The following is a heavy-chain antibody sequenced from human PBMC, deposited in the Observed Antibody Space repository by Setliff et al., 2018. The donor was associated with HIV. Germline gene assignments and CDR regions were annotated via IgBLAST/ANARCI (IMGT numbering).Heavy chain of an antibody. V-gene: IGHV4-4*09. CDR1: GGSVNDFY. Sequence: SETLSLTCTVSGGSVNDFYCNWIRQPPGKGPEWIGYIHSSGSTIYNPSLKRRITISLDTSKEQFSLELSSATAADTAVYYCAPLDPSGCNFLAYWGQGSLVTVSS. CDR3: APLDPSGCNFLAY. CDR2: IHSSGST. D-gene: IGHD4-4*01. J-gene: IGHJ4*02.